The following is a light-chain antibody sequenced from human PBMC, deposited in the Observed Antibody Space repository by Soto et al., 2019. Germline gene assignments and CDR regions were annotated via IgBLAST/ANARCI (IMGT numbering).Light chain of an antibody. V-gene: IGLV1-47*01. CDR2: RNN. CDR1: SSNIGSNY. J-gene: IGLJ3*02. CDR3: AAWDDSLSAPWV. Sequence: QLVLTQPPSASGTPGQRVTISCSGSSSNIGSNYVYWYQQLPGTAPKLLIYRNNQRPSGVPDRFSGSKSGTSASLAISGLRSEDEADYYCAAWDDSLSAPWVFGGGTKLTVL.